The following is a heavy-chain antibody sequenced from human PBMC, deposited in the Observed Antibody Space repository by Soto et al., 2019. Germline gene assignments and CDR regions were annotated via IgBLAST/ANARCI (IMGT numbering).Heavy chain of an antibody. D-gene: IGHD3-3*01. CDR2: ISYDGSNK. V-gene: IGHV3-30-3*01. Sequence: QVQLVESGGGVVQPGRSLTLSCADSGFTFSTFPMHWVRQAPGKGLDGVTLISYDGSNKYYTDSVKGRFTISRDNSKNTLYLQMNSLRTEDTAVYYCARRLGFWSGLDYWGQGTLVTVSS. J-gene: IGHJ4*02. CDR1: GFTFSTFP. CDR3: ARRLGFWSGLDY.